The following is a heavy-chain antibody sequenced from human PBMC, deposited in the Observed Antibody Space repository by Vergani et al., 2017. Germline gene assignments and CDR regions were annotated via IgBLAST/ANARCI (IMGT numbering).Heavy chain of an antibody. V-gene: IGHV1-69*14. J-gene: IGHJ4*02. CDR3: AEGTGDXFDY. CDR2: IIPIFGTA. Sequence: QVQLVQSGAEVKQPGSSVKVSCKASGGTFSSYAISWVQQAPGQGLEWMGRIIPIFGTANYAQRFQGRVTITADKSTSTAYLELSSLRSDDTAVYYCAEGTGDXFDYWGQGTLVTVSS. D-gene: IGHD2-8*02. CDR1: GGTFSSYA.